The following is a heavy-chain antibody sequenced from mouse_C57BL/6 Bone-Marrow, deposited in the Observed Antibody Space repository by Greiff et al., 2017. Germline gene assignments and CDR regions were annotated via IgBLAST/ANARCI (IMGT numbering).Heavy chain of an antibody. V-gene: IGHV14-3*01. CDR1: GFNIKNTY. Sequence: VQLQQSVAELVRPGASVKLSCTASGFNIKNTYMHWVKQRPEQGLEWIGRIDPATGNTKYASKFQGKATINADTASNTAYLQLISLTSADTVIYYCAFYDYGGRYFDVWGTGTTVTVSS. CDR2: IDPATGNT. D-gene: IGHD2-4*01. CDR3: AFYDYGGRYFDV. J-gene: IGHJ1*03.